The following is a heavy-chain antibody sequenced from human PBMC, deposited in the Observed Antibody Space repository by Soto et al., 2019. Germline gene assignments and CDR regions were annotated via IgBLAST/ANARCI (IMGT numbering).Heavy chain of an antibody. CDR3: ARRGSGRYSDY. Sequence: EVQLVESGGGLVQPGGYLRLSCAVSGFTLDDYSMDWVRQVPGKGLEWVARSTNKINSYTTEYAASVKGRFTISRDGSQSSLYLQMNSLKSEDTAMYYCARRGSGRYSDYWGQGTLVTVSS. CDR1: GFTLDDYS. CDR2: STNKINSYTT. D-gene: IGHD1-26*01. V-gene: IGHV3-72*01. J-gene: IGHJ4*02.